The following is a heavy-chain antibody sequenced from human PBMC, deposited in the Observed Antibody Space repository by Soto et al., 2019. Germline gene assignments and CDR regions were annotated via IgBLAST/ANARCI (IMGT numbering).Heavy chain of an antibody. V-gene: IGHV1-3*04. CDR1: GYTFKSYQ. D-gene: IGHD5-18*01. J-gene: IGHJ3*02. Sequence: ASVKVSCTASGYTFKSYQIYWVRQAPGQRLECMGWINISNGNTEYSQNFQGRVTMTRDTSASTAYMELSSLRSEDTAVYYCARASRGYSYGWAFDIWGQGTMVTVSS. CDR2: INISNGNT. CDR3: ARASRGYSYGWAFDI.